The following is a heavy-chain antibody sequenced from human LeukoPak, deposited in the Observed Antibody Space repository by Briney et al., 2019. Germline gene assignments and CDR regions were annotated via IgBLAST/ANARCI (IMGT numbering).Heavy chain of an antibody. CDR2: ISASSSYI. CDR3: ARGGDPFDY. D-gene: IGHD2-21*02. CDR1: GFTFTNYA. V-gene: IGHV3-21*01. Sequence: GGSLRLSCAASGFTFTNYAMTWVRQAPGKGLEWVSSISASSSYIFYADSVRGRFTISRDNTKNSLFLQMNSLRAEDTAVYYCARGGDPFDYWGQGTLVTVSS. J-gene: IGHJ4*02.